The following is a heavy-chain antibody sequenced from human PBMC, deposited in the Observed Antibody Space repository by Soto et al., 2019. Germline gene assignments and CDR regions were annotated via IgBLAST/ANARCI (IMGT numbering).Heavy chain of an antibody. V-gene: IGHV3-23*01. CDR2: ISGSGGST. Sequence: GGSLRLSCAASGFTFSSYAMSWVRQAPGKGLEWVSAISGSGGSTYYADSVKGRFTISRDNSKNTLYLQMNSLRAEDTAVYYCANDRWGSYLPNKGGIDYWGQGTLVTVSS. CDR1: GFTFSSYA. CDR3: ANDRWGSYLPNKGGIDY. J-gene: IGHJ4*02. D-gene: IGHD1-26*01.